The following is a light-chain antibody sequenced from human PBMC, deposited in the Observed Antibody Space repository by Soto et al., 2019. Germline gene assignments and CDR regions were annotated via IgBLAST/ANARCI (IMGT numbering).Light chain of an antibody. J-gene: IGKJ1*01. V-gene: IGKV2-30*02. Sequence: IVLTQSPLSLPVTLGQPASISCRSSQSLVHSDGNTYLNWFQQRPGQSPRRLIYKASNRDSGVPGRFSGSGSGTYFTLSIIRVEADDVGIYYCMQGLTFTFGQGTRVEIK. CDR1: QSLVHSDGNTY. CDR3: MQGLTFT. CDR2: KAS.